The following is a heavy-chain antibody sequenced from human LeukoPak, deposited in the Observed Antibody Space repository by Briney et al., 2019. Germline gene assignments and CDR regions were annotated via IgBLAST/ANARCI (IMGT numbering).Heavy chain of an antibody. CDR1: GFTFSSYA. Sequence: PGGSLRLSCAASGFTFSSYAMSWVRQAPGKGLEWASAISGSGGSTYYADSVKGRFTISRDNSKNTLYLQMNSLRAEDTAVYYCAKGGTYCSSTSCYPDYWGQGTLVTVSS. CDR3: AKGGTYCSSTSCYPDY. J-gene: IGHJ4*02. D-gene: IGHD2-2*01. CDR2: ISGSGGST. V-gene: IGHV3-23*01.